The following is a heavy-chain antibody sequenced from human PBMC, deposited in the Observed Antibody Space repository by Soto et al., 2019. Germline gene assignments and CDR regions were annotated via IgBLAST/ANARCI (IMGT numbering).Heavy chain of an antibody. Sequence: ASVKVSCKASGGTFSSYAISWVRQAPGQGLEWMGGIVPIFGTANYAQKFQGRVTITADESTSTAYMELSSLRSEDTAVYYCARDWYDFWSGYSGFGGMDVWGQGTTVTVSS. CDR2: IVPIFGTA. V-gene: IGHV1-69*13. J-gene: IGHJ6*02. CDR3: ARDWYDFWSGYSGFGGMDV. D-gene: IGHD3-3*01. CDR1: GGTFSSYA.